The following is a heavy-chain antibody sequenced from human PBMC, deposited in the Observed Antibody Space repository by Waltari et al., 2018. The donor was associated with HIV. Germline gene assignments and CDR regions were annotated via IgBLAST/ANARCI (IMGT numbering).Heavy chain of an antibody. V-gene: IGHV3-74*01. CDR2: INMDGSST. CDR3: ARAGRDGKLPPDY. D-gene: IGHD1-26*01. J-gene: IGHJ4*02. CDR1: GFTFSSYW. Sequence: EVQLVESGGGSVQPGGSLRLSCAASGFTFSSYWMHWVRQAPGKGLVWVSRINMDGSSTSCADAVKGRFTISRDNAKNTVYLQMSSLRAEDTAVYYCARAGRDGKLPPDYWGQGTLVTVSS.